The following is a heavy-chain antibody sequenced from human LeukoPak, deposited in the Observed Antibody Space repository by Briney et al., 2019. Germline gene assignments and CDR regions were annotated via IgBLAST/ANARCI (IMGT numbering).Heavy chain of an antibody. Sequence: GRSLRLSCAASGFTFSSYGMHWVRQAPGKGLEWVAVISYDGSNKYYADSVKGRFTISRDNSKNTLYLQMNSLRAEDTAVYYCARDKGGYSYGYNYYYYYMDVWGKGTTVTVSS. D-gene: IGHD5-18*01. CDR2: ISYDGSNK. V-gene: IGHV3-30*03. CDR3: ARDKGGYSYGYNYYYYYMDV. CDR1: GFTFSSYG. J-gene: IGHJ6*03.